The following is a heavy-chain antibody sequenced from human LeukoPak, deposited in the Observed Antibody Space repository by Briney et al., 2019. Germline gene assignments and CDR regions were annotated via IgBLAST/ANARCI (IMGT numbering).Heavy chain of an antibody. V-gene: IGHV4-30-2*06. CDR1: GGSISSGGYY. CDR3: ARFGGNGFDY. D-gene: IGHD4-23*01. CDR2: IYPGGST. J-gene: IGHJ4*02. Sequence: PSETLSLTCSVSGGSISSGGYYWSWIRQSSGKGLEWIGNIYPGGSTYYNPSLKSRVTISVDTSKNQFSLKLSSVTAADTAVYYCARFGGNGFDYWGQGTLVTVSS.